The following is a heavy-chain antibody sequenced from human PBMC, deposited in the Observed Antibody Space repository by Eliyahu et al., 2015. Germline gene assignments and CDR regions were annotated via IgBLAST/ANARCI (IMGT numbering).Heavy chain of an antibody. Sequence: EVQLVESGGGLVQPGGSLSLSCAASGFTFSSYEMNWVRQAPGKGLEWVSYISSSGSTIYYADSVKGRFTISRDNAKNSLYLQMNSLRAEDTAVYYCASEMATLDYWGQGTLVTVSS. CDR3: ASEMATLDY. V-gene: IGHV3-48*03. J-gene: IGHJ4*02. CDR1: GFTFSSYE. D-gene: IGHD5-24*01. CDR2: ISSSGSTI.